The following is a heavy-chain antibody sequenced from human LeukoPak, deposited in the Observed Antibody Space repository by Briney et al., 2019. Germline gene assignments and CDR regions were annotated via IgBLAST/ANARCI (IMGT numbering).Heavy chain of an antibody. Sequence: SETLSLTCTVSGGSISSGSYYWSWIRQPAGKGLEWIGRIYTSGSTNYNPSLKSRVTISVDTSKNQFSLKLSSVTAADTAVYYCARDSETDFWSGYWDYYHYYMDVWGKGTTVTVSS. J-gene: IGHJ6*03. CDR2: IYTSGST. CDR3: ARDSETDFWSGYWDYYHYYMDV. D-gene: IGHD3-3*01. V-gene: IGHV4-61*02. CDR1: GGSISSGSYY.